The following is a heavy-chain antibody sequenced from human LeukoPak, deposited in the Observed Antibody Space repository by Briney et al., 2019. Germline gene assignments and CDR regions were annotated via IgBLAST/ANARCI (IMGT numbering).Heavy chain of an antibody. Sequence: GGSLRLSCAASGFIVSSNYMSWVRQAPGKGLEWVSIIYTDGGTYYGDSVKGRFTISRDNSENTLYLQMNSLRPEDTAVYYCAKSMYTSGGYRNFVDYWGQGTLVTVSS. D-gene: IGHD6-13*01. CDR2: IYTDGGT. CDR3: AKSMYTSGGYRNFVDY. CDR1: GFIVSSNY. J-gene: IGHJ4*02. V-gene: IGHV3-66*02.